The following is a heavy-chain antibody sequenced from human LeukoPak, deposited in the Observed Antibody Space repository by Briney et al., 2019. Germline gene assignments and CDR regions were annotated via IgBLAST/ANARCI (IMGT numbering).Heavy chain of an antibody. D-gene: IGHD6-13*01. CDR1: SGYTITGYY. V-gene: IGHV1-69*02. CDR3: ARLVHAAGTI. J-gene: IGHJ4*02. CDR2: IIPILGIA. Sequence: SVTLSCKASSGYTITGYYIHWVRQAPGQGLEWMGRIIPILGIANYAQKFQGRVTITADKSTSTAYMELSSLRSEDTAVYYCARLVHAAGTIWGQGSQVSVSS.